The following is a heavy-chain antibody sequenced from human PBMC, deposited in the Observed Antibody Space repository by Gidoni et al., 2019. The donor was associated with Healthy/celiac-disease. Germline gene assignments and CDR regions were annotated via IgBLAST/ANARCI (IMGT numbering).Heavy chain of an antibody. CDR2: ISSSSSYI. J-gene: IGHJ4*02. D-gene: IGHD1-26*01. V-gene: IGHV3-21*01. CDR1: GVTFSSYS. Sequence: EVQLVESGGGLVKPGGSLRLSCAASGVTFSSYSMNWVRQAPGKGLEWVSSISSSSSYIYYADSVKGRFTISRDNAKNSLYLQMNSLRAEDTAVYYCARIVVGATLYYFDYWGQGTLVTVSS. CDR3: ARIVVGATLYYFDY.